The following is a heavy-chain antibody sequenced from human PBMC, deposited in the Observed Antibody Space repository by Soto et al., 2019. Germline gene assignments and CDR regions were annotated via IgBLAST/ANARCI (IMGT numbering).Heavy chain of an antibody. CDR2: IWYDGGNK. CDR3: ARDGQWLPRDGLRSSYYFDY. Sequence: QVQLVESGGGVVKPGRSLRLSCAASAFNFTSYVMHWVRQAPGKVLEWVAVIWYDGGNKYYANSVKGRFTISRDNSKNTLYLQMNSLRAEDTAVYYCARDGQWLPRDGLRSSYYFDYWGQGTLVTVSS. J-gene: IGHJ4*02. D-gene: IGHD6-19*01. CDR1: AFNFTSYV. V-gene: IGHV3-33*01.